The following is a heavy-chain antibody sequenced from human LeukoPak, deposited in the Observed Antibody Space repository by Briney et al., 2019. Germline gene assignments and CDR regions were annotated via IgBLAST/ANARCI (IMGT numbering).Heavy chain of an antibody. CDR2: TSAHNDDT. CDR1: GYTFTSYG. CDR3: ARVWDSRNDYFDP. V-gene: IGHV1-18*01. Sequence: ASVKVSCKASGYTFTSYGISWVRQAPGQGLEWMGWTSAHNDDTNYAETLQGRLTMTTDISTSTAYMELTSLRSDDTAVYYCARVWDSRNDYFDPWGQGTLVIVSS. J-gene: IGHJ4*02. D-gene: IGHD1-1*01.